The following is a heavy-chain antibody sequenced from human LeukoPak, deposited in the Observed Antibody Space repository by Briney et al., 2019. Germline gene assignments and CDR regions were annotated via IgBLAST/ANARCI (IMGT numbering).Heavy chain of an antibody. CDR2: ISSTGS. Sequence: SETLSLPFSVSGAALSTVGHHWTWIRHFSGQGLEWIGFISSTGSMYNPSLRSRATILMDTSKNEVSLKLTSVTAADTALYYCAGGRNPALAGAFQFWGQGREVSVSS. CDR1: GAALSTVGHH. D-gene: IGHD6-19*01. J-gene: IGHJ4*02. CDR3: AGGRNPALAGAFQF. V-gene: IGHV4-31*03.